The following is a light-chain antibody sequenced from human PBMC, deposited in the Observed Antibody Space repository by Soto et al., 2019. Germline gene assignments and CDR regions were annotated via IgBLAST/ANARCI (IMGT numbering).Light chain of an antibody. CDR1: QAVATAY. CDR2: GAS. CDR3: QQFYMGWT. Sequence: IVLTQSPGTLSVSPGERVTLSCRASQAVATAYIAWYQQIPGQAPRLLIYGASTRATGIPDRFSGGGSGTDFTLTISRLEPDDFGTYYCQQFYMGWTFGQGTKVDLK. J-gene: IGKJ1*01. V-gene: IGKV3-20*01.